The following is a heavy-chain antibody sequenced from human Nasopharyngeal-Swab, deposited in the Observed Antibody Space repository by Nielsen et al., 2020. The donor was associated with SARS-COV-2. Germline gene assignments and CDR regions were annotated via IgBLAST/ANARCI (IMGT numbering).Heavy chain of an antibody. Sequence: CVRQAPGQGLEWMGGIIPILGTANYAQKFQGRVTITADESTSTAYMELSSLRSEDTAVYYCAREGTSFGDEEHYFDYWGQGTLVTVSS. V-gene: IGHV1-69*01. CDR2: IIPILGTA. CDR3: AREGTSFGDEEHYFDY. D-gene: IGHD3-3*01. J-gene: IGHJ4*02.